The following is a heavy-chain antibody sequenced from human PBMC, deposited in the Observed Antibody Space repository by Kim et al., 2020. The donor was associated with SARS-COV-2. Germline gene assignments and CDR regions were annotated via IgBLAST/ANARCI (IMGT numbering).Heavy chain of an antibody. CDR2: IIPILHIA. D-gene: IGHD3-22*01. V-gene: IGHV1-69*04. Sequence: SVKVSCKTSGGTFSNYAISWVRQAPGQGLEWMGRIIPILHIANYAQKFQGRVTITADRSTSTAYMELSGLRSEDTAVYYCARDFGRYYYDSSGYYYWYFDLWGRGTLVTVSS. J-gene: IGHJ2*01. CDR3: ARDFGRYYYDSSGYYYWYFDL. CDR1: GGTFSNYA.